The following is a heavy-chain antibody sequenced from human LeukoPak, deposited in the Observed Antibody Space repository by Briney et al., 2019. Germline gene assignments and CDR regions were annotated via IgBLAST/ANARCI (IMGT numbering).Heavy chain of an antibody. CDR1: GFSLKTSGVG. J-gene: IGHJ3*02. Sequence: SGPTLVKPTQTLTLTCTLSGFSLKTSGVGVGWIRRPPGKALEWLAVIFWDDDKRYSPSLKSRLTITKDTSKNQVVLTMTNMDPVDTATYYCAHPHYSGSGSYDSAFDIWGQGTMVTVSS. CDR2: IFWDDDK. D-gene: IGHD3-10*01. V-gene: IGHV2-5*02. CDR3: AHPHYSGSGSYDSAFDI.